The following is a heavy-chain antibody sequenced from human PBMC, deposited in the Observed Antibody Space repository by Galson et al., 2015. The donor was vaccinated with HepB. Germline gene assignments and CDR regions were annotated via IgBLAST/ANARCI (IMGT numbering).Heavy chain of an antibody. D-gene: IGHD3-3*01. V-gene: IGHV3-21*01. J-gene: IGHJ6*02. CDR2: ISSSSSYI. CDR3: ASGVEYYYGMDD. Sequence: SLRLSCAASGFTFSSYSMNWVRQAPGKGLEWVSSISSSSSYIYYADSVKGRFTISRDNAKNSLYLQMNSLRAEDTAVYYCASGVEYYYGMDDWGQGTTVTVSS. CDR1: GFTFSSYS.